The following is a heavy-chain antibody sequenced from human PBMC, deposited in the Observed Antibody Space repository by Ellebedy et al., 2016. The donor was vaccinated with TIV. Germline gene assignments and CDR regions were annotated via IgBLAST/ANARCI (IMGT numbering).Heavy chain of an antibody. CDR1: GGSISSSSYY. V-gene: IGHV4-39*01. D-gene: IGHD1-26*01. J-gene: IGHJ4*02. CDR3: ARHSGSYWY. Sequence: MPSETLSLTCTVSGGSISSSSYYWGWIRQPPGKGLEWIGSIYYSGSTYYNPSLKSRVTISVDTSKNQFSLKLSSVTAADTAVYYCARHSGSYWYWGQGTLVTVSS. CDR2: IYYSGST.